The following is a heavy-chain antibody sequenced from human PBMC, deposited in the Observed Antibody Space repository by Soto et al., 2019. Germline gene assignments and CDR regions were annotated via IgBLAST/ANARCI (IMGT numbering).Heavy chain of an antibody. J-gene: IGHJ4*02. D-gene: IGHD3-10*01. V-gene: IGHV1-69*02. CDR1: GDTFSFYT. CDR3: AASYGSGSRAFDY. Sequence: QVQLVQSGTEVKKPGSSVKVSCKASGDTFSFYTINWVRQAPGLGLEWVGRINPIVSMSNYAQKFQGRVSMTADKSTSTAYMELISLRSDETAMYFCAASYGSGSRAFDYWGQGALVIVSS. CDR2: INPIVSMS.